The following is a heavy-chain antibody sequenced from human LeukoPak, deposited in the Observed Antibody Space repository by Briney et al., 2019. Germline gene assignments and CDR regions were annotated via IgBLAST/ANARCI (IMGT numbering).Heavy chain of an antibody. CDR2: ISYDGSNK. D-gene: IGHD2-15*01. CDR1: GFTFSSYA. V-gene: IGHV3-30-3*01. CDR3: ARDPVLVVQLPYYFDY. J-gene: IGHJ4*02. Sequence: QPGGSLRLSCAASGFTFSSYAMHWVRQAPGKGLEWVAVISYDGSNKYYADSVKGRITISRDNSKNTLYLQMNSLRAEDAAVYYCARDPVLVVQLPYYFDYWGQGTLVTVSS.